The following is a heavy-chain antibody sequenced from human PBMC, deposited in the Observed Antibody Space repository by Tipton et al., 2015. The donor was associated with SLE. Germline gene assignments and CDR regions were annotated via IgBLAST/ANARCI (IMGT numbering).Heavy chain of an antibody. CDR2: LYYSGST. V-gene: IGHV4-59*11. CDR1: GGSISSHY. CDR3: ARTYGSGNAFDI. Sequence: GLVKPSETLSLTCTVSGGSISSHYWSWIRQPPGKGLEWIGYLYYSGSTNYNPSLKSRVTISVDTSKNQFSLRLSSVTAADTAVYYCARTYGSGNAFDIWGQGTMVTVSS. J-gene: IGHJ3*02. D-gene: IGHD3-10*01.